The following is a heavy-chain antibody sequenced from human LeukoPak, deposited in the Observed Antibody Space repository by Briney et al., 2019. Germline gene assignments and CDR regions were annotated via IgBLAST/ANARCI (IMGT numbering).Heavy chain of an antibody. V-gene: IGHV4-39*07. CDR3: ARDGPNYYYGSGSHQWTDAFDI. Sequence: SETLSLTCTVSGGSISSSSYYWGWIRQPPGKRLEWIGSIYYSGSTYYNPSLKSRVTISVDTSKNQFSLKLSSVTAADTAVYYCARDGPNYYYGSGSHQWTDAFDIWGQRTMVTVSS. CDR1: GGSISSSSYY. D-gene: IGHD3-10*01. CDR2: IYYSGST. J-gene: IGHJ3*02.